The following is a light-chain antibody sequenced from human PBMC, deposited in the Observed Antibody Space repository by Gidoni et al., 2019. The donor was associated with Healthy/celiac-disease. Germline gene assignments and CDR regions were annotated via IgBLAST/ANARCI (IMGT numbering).Light chain of an antibody. Sequence: EIVLTQSPGTLSLSPGERATLSCRASQSVSSSYLAWYQQKPGQAPRLLIYGASSGSGTDFTLTISRLEPEDFAVYYCQQYGSSPRTLGQGTKLEIK. CDR1: QSVSSSY. V-gene: IGKV3-20*01. J-gene: IGKJ2*01. CDR2: GAS. CDR3: QQYGSSPRT.